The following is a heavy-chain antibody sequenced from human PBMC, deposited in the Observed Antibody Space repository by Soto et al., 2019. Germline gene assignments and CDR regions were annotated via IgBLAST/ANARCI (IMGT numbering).Heavy chain of an antibody. CDR2: MSGSGDAI. CDR1: GFTFSDYY. J-gene: IGHJ6*02. CDR3: VRGNFYYGMDV. Sequence: GGSLRLSCTTSGFTFSDYYMTWVRQAPGKGLEWISYMSGSGDAIYYADSVKGRFTISRDNAKNSLHLEMNSLRVEDTAMYYCVRGNFYYGMDVWGQGTTVTVSS. V-gene: IGHV3-11*01.